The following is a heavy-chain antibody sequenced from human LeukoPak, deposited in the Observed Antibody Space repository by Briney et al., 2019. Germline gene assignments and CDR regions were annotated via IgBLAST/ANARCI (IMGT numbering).Heavy chain of an antibody. Sequence: PGGSLRLSCAVSGFTFSSYAMSWVRQAPGKGLEWVSAISGSGGSTYYADSVKGRFTISRDNSKNTLYLQMNSLRAEDMAVYYCAKGYLGYCSSTSCNDYWGQGTLVIVSS. D-gene: IGHD2-2*01. CDR1: GFTFSSYA. CDR2: ISGSGGST. V-gene: IGHV3-23*01. CDR3: AKGYLGYCSSTSCNDY. J-gene: IGHJ4*02.